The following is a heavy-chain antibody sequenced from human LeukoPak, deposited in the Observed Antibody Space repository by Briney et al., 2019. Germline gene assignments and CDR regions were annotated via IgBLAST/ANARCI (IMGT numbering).Heavy chain of an antibody. J-gene: IGHJ4*02. V-gene: IGHV5-51*01. CDR2: IYPGDSDT. D-gene: IGHD3-10*01. Sequence: GESLKISCKGSGYRFTNYWIGWVRQMPGKGLEWMGIIYPGDSDTRYSPSFQGQVTISADKSISTTYLQWRSLKASDTAMYYCAASTYGSGSYVGFDSWGQGTLVTVSS. CDR3: AASTYGSGSYVGFDS. CDR1: GYRFTNYW.